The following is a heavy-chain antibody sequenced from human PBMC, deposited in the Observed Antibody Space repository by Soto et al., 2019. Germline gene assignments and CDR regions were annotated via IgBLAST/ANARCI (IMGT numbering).Heavy chain of an antibody. J-gene: IGHJ4*02. V-gene: IGHV1-3*05. CDR2: INAGNGNT. CDR3: ARAVAVPADFDC. D-gene: IGHD2-2*01. CDR1: GYTFTSYV. Sequence: QVQLVQSGAEEKKPGASVKVSCKASGYTFTSYVMHWVRQAPGQRLEWMGWINAGNGNTKYSQKFQGRVTITRDTSASKAYMESSSRRYEDTAVFFCARAVAVPADFDCWGQGNLGTVSS.